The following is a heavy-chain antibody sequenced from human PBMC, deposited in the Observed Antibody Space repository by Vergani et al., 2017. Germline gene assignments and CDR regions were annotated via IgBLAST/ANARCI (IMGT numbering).Heavy chain of an antibody. J-gene: IGHJ4*02. V-gene: IGHV1-69*06. CDR3: AGVSLGLVLHAPFDY. CDR2: IIPIFGTA. CDR1: GGTFSSYA. Sequence: QVQLVQSGAEVKKPGSSVKVSCKASGGTFSSYAISWVRQAPGQGLEWMGGIIPIFGTANYAQKFKGRVTITADKSTSTAYMELSSLRSEDTAVYYCAGVSLGLVLHAPFDYWGQGTLVTVSS. D-gene: IGHD6-19*01.